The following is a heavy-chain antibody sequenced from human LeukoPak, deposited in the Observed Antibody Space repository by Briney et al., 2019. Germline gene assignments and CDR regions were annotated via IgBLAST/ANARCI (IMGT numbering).Heavy chain of an antibody. CDR1: GLTFDDSA. V-gene: IGHV3-43*02. J-gene: IGHJ4*02. Sequence: GGSLRLSCVASGLTFDDSALHWVRQAPGKGLEWVSLISADGGSTFSADSVKGRFSISRDNSKNSLYLQMNSLRSEDTAMYYCAKESGKFDYWGQGTLVAVSS. CDR2: ISADGGST. CDR3: AKESGKFDY.